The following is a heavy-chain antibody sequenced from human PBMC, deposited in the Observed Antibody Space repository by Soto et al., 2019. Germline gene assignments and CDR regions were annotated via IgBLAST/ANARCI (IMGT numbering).Heavy chain of an antibody. D-gene: IGHD3-10*01. CDR3: APRKSGSFNIGAFDI. CDR1: GFSFSTYE. V-gene: IGHV3-48*03. CDR2: ISKNGIDI. Sequence: GGSLRLSCAASGFSFSTYEMNWVRQAPGQGLEWVSYISKNGIDICYADSVKGRFTISRDNANNSLFLQMNSLRVEDTAVYYCAPRKSGSFNIGAFDIWGQGTMVTVSS. J-gene: IGHJ3*02.